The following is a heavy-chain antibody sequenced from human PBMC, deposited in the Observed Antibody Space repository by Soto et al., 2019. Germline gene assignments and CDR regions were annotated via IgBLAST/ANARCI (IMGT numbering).Heavy chain of an antibody. CDR2: IIPIFGTA. CDR3: ARVSIAAAGSYYYGMDV. Sequence: QVQLVQSGAEVKKPGSSVKVSCKASGGPFSSYAISWVRQAPGQGLEWMGGIIPIFGTANYAPKFQGSVTITADESTSTAYMELSSLRSEDTAVYYCARVSIAAAGSYYYGMDVWGQGTTVTVAS. J-gene: IGHJ6*02. CDR1: GGPFSSYA. D-gene: IGHD6-13*01. V-gene: IGHV1-69*01.